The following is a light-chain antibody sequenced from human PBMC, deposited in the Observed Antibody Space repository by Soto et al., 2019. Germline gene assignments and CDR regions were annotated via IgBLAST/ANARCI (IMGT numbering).Light chain of an antibody. V-gene: IGLV1-47*01. J-gene: IGLJ3*02. CDR1: TSNIGSDY. CDR2: RNN. Sequence: QSVLTQPPSASGTPGQRVTISCSGDTSNIGSDYVYWYQQVPGTAPKLLIYRNNQRPSGVPDRFSGSKSGTSASLAISGLRSEDEAEYYCATWSDSLSGWVFGGGTKLTVL. CDR3: ATWSDSLSGWV.